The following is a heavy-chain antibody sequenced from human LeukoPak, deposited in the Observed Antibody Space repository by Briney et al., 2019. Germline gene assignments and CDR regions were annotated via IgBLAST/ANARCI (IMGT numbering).Heavy chain of an antibody. CDR2: INPNSGGT. D-gene: IGHD6-13*01. CDR3: AREISAAAGSFDY. V-gene: IGHV1-2*02. Sequence: SSVKASCKASGYTFIGYYMHWVRQAPGHRLEWMGWINPNSGGTIYAQKLQRRVTMTRDTSISTAYMELSRLRSADTAVYYCAREISAAAGSFDYWGQVTLVTVSS. CDR1: GYTFIGYY. J-gene: IGHJ4*02.